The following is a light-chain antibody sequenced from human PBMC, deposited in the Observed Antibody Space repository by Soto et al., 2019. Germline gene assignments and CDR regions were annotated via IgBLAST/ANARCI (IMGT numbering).Light chain of an antibody. J-gene: IGKJ1*01. CDR3: QQYGSSPWT. V-gene: IGKV3-20*01. Sequence: EIVLTQSPGTLSLSPGERATLSCRASQSVSSSYLAWYQQKPGQAPRLLIYGASSRATGIPDRFSGSGSGTDSPLTISRLEPEDFAVYYCQQYGSSPWTFGQGTKVEIK. CDR2: GAS. CDR1: QSVSSSY.